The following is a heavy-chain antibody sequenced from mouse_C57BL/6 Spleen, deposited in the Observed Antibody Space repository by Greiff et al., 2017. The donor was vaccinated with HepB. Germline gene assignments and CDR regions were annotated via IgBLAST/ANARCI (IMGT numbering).Heavy chain of an antibody. CDR1: GYTFTSYW. J-gene: IGHJ3*01. CDR3: AREEGYYYGSSTGFAY. CDR2: INPSNGGT. V-gene: IGHV1-53*01. Sequence: QVQLQLPGTELVKPGASVKLSCKASGYTFTSYWMHWVKQRPGQGLEWIGNINPSNGGTNYNEKFKSKATLTVDKSSSTAYMQLSSLTSEDSAVYYCAREEGYYYGSSTGFAYWGQGTLVTVSA. D-gene: IGHD1-1*01.